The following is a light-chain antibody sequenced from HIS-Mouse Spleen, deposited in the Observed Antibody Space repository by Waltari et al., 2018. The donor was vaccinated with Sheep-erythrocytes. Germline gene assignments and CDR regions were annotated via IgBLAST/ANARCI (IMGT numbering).Light chain of an antibody. CDR2: AAS. V-gene: IGKV1-39*01. CDR1: QGISSY. J-gene: IGKJ4*01. CDR3: QQSYSTPPLT. Sequence: IQLTQSPSSLSESVGDRVTITCRASQGISSYLNWYQQKPGKAPKLLIYAASSLQSGVPSRFSGSGSGTDFTLTISSLQPEDFATYYCQQSYSTPPLTFGGGTKVEIK.